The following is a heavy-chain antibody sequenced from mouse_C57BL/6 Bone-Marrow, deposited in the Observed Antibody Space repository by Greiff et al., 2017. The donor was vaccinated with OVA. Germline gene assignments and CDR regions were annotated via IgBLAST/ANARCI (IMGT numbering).Heavy chain of an antibody. CDR3: ARGGTSPFAY. CDR2: INPSTGGT. J-gene: IGHJ3*01. D-gene: IGHD4-1*01. CDR1: GYSFTGYY. V-gene: IGHV1-42*01. Sequence: EVKLQESGPELVKPGASVKISCKASGYSFTGYYMNWVKQSPEKSLEWIGEINPSTGGTTYNKKFKAKATLTVDKSSSTAYMQLKSLTSEDSAVYYCARGGTSPFAYWGQGTLVTVSA.